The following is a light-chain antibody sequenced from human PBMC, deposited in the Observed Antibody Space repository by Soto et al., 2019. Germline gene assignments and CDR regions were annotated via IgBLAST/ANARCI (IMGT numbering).Light chain of an antibody. V-gene: IGKV1-5*03. CDR3: QQYNSFPLT. CDR2: KAS. Sequence: DIQLTQSPSTLSASVGDRVTITCRATQHLGAWLAWYQQKPGKAPNLLIYKASSLKSGVPSRFSGSGSATEFTLAISSLQPDDFATYYYQQYNSFPLTFGGGTKVEIK. CDR1: QHLGAW. J-gene: IGKJ4*01.